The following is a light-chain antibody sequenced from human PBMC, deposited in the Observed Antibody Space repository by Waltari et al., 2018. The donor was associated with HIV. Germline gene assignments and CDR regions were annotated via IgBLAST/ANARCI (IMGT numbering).Light chain of an antibody. J-gene: IGKJ3*01. CDR1: QSVGSD. V-gene: IGKV3-15*01. CDR2: GTS. Sequence: IVMTQSPATLSVSPGESATLSCRASQSVGSDLAWYQQKPNQAPRLLIYGTSTRATGTPARFSGSGSGSEFTLTISSLQSEDFAIYYCQHYNNWLFAFGPGTKVDI. CDR3: QHYNNWLFA.